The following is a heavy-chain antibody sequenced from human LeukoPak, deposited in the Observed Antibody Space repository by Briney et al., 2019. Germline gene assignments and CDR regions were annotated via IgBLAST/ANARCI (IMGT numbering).Heavy chain of an antibody. Sequence: PGESLKISFKGSGXSFSNYCLGWVRQMPGKGLEWMGLIYPGDSDTRYSPSFQGQVTISADKSISTAYLQWSSLKASDTAMYYCARRGYYYDSSAYYYYFDYWGQGTLVSVSS. D-gene: IGHD3-22*01. V-gene: IGHV5-51*01. CDR3: ARRGYYYDSSAYYYYFDY. CDR2: IYPGDSDT. CDR1: GXSFSNYC. J-gene: IGHJ4*02.